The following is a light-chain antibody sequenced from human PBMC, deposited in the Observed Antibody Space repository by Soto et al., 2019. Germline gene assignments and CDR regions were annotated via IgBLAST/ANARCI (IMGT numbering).Light chain of an antibody. J-gene: IGLJ3*02. Sequence: QSALTQPPSASGSPGQSVTISCTGTPSDVGGYNFVSWYQQHPGKVPKPMIYEVSKRPSGVPDRFSGSKSGNTAYLTVSGLQAEDEAEYYSCSVGGGNTVLFGGGTQRNVL. CDR2: EVS. CDR3: CSVGGGNTVL. CDR1: PSDVGGYNF. V-gene: IGLV2-8*01.